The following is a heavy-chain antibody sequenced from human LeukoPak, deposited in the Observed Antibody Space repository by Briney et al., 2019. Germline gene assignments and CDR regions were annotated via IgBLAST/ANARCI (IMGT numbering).Heavy chain of an antibody. Sequence: ASVKVSCKASGYTFTSYDINWVRQATGQGLEWMGWMNPNSGNTGYAQKFQGRVTITRNTSISTAYMELSSLRSEGTAVYYCARGLAYYGSGSFFDYWGQGTLVTVSS. CDR3: ARGLAYYGSGSFFDY. J-gene: IGHJ4*02. CDR1: GYTFTSYD. D-gene: IGHD3-10*01. CDR2: MNPNSGNT. V-gene: IGHV1-8*03.